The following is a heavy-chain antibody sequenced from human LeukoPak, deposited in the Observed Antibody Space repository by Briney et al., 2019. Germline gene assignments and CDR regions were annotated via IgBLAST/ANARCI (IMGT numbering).Heavy chain of an antibody. J-gene: IGHJ4*02. CDR1: GFTFSSYA. CDR3: AKDISGTPYFDY. CDR2: ISGSGGST. D-gene: IGHD1-20*01. Sequence: QPGGSLRLSCAASGFTFSSYAMSWVRQAPGKGLELVSAISGSGGSTYYADSVKGRFTISRDNSKNTLYLQMNSLRAEDTAVYYCAKDISGTPYFDYWGQGTLVTASS. V-gene: IGHV3-23*01.